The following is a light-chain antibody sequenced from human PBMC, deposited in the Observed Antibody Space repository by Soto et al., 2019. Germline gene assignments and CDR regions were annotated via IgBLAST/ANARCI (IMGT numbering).Light chain of an antibody. V-gene: IGKV4-1*01. Sequence: DIVMTQSPDFLAVSLGERATINCKSSQTLLYRSNNKTYLAWYQHKPGQPPNLLISWASTRESGVPDRFTGSGSGTDFTLTISSLQAEDVAVYYCLQYYIAPYTFGQGTKLEIK. CDR1: QTLLYRSNNKTY. J-gene: IGKJ2*01. CDR2: WAS. CDR3: LQYYIAPYT.